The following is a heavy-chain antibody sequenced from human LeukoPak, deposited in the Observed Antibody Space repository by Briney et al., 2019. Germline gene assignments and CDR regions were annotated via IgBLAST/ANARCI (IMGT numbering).Heavy chain of an antibody. Sequence: GGSLRLSCAASGFTFSSFAMHWVRQAPGKGLDWVAFISYDGTNKYYADSVKGRFTISRDNSKNTLYLQMNSLRAEDSATYYCAKSGDYFDYWGQGILVTVPS. CDR2: ISYDGTNK. V-gene: IGHV3-30-3*02. D-gene: IGHD3-10*01. CDR3: AKSGDYFDY. CDR1: GFTFSSFA. J-gene: IGHJ4*02.